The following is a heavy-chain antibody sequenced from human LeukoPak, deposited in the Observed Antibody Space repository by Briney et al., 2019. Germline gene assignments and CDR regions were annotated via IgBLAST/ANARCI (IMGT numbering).Heavy chain of an antibody. CDR2: INRGGST. CDR1: GGSFSSYY. V-gene: IGHV4-34*01. CDR3: ARGYGSGSYYGH. J-gene: IGHJ4*02. Sequence: SETLSLTCAVYGGSFSSYYWSWIRQPPGKGLEWIGEINRGGSTNYNPSLKSRVTISVETSKNQFSLKLSSVTAADTAVYYCARGYGSGSYYGHWGQGTLVTVSS. D-gene: IGHD3-10*01.